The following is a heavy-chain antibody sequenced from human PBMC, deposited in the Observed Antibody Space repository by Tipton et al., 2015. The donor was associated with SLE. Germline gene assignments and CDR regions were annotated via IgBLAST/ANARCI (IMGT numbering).Heavy chain of an antibody. CDR3: ARHSSSWYLDY. Sequence: TLSLTCTVSGGSISSGSYYWSWIRQPPGKGLEWIGYIYYSGSTNYNPSLKSRVTISVDTSKNQFSLKLSSVTAADTAVYYCARHSSSWYLDYWGQGTLVTVSS. D-gene: IGHD6-13*01. J-gene: IGHJ4*02. CDR2: IYYSGST. CDR1: GGSISSGSYY. V-gene: IGHV4-61*01.